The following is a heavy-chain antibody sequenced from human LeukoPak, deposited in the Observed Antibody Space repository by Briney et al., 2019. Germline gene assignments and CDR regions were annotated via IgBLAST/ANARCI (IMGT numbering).Heavy chain of an antibody. CDR2: IYYSGRT. CDR3: ARRRYYDGSGYLE. V-gene: IGHV4-39*01. Sequence: SETLSLTCSVSGDSVSRSDSYWDWIRQPPGKGLEWIGTIYYSGRTYYSPSLKGRVTMSVDPSNNQFSLNLRSVTAADTAVYYCARRRYYDGSGYLEWGQGTLLSVSS. D-gene: IGHD3-22*01. J-gene: IGHJ1*01. CDR1: GDSVSRSDSY.